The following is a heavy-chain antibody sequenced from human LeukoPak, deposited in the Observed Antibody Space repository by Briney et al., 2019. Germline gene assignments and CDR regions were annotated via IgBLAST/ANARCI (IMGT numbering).Heavy chain of an antibody. D-gene: IGHD2-21*02. CDR1: GGSISSSSYY. CDR2: IYYSGIT. CDR3: AGILVVTATDYFQY. V-gene: IGHV4-39*01. Sequence: SETLSLTCTVSGGSISSSSYYWGWIRQPPGKGLEWIGSIYYSGITYYNPSLKSRVTISVDTSKNQFSLKLSSVTAADTAVYYCAGILVVTATDYFQYWGQGILVTASS. J-gene: IGHJ4*01.